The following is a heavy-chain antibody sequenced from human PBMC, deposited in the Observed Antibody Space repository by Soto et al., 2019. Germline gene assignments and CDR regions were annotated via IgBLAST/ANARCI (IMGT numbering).Heavy chain of an antibody. CDR1: GYTFTSYA. D-gene: IGHD3-10*01. CDR3: ASVGFGGEDWFDP. Sequence: QVQLVQSGAEVKKPGASVKVSCKASGYTFTSYAMHWVRQAPGQRLEWMGWINAGNGNTKYSQKFQGRVTITRDTSASTAYMELSSLRSEDTAVFYCASVGFGGEDWFDPWGQGTLVTVSS. V-gene: IGHV1-3*01. J-gene: IGHJ5*02. CDR2: INAGNGNT.